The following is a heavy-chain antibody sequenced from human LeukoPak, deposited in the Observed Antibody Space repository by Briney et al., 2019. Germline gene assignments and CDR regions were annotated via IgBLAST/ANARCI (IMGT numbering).Heavy chain of an antibody. CDR3: ARDRLRDEVPTMVRGVIKEADNRFDP. Sequence: PGGSLRLSCAASGFTFSSYAMGWVRQAPGKGLEWVSAISGSGGSTYYADSVKGRFTISRDNSKNSLYLRMNSLRAEDTAVYYCARDRLRDEVPTMVRGVIKEADNRFDPWGQGTLVTVSS. V-gene: IGHV3-23*01. D-gene: IGHD3-10*01. J-gene: IGHJ5*02. CDR1: GFTFSSYA. CDR2: ISGSGGST.